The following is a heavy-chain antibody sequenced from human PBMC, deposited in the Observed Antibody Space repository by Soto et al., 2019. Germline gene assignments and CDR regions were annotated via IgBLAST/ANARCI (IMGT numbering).Heavy chain of an antibody. J-gene: IGHJ3*02. D-gene: IGHD3-22*01. CDR2: VHYSGST. V-gene: IGHV4-59*01. CDR1: GASISSSY. CDR3: ARGYYDSRGQSNTFDI. Sequence: SETLSLTCTVSGASISSSYWSWIRQSPGKGLEWIGYVHYSGSTKYNPSLKSRVTISVDTSKNQFSLKLSSVTAADTAVYYCARGYYDSRGQSNTFDIWGQGTMVTVSS.